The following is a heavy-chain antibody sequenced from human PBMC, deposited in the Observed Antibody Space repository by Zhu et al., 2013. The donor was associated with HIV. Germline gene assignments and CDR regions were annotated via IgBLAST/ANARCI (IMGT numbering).Heavy chain of an antibody. D-gene: IGHD3-22*01. CDR3: ARTGYDSSGSYPV. CDR1: GYTFTTYY. J-gene: IGHJ4*02. CDR2: LNPSGGST. V-gene: IGHV1-46*01. Sequence: QVQLVQSGAEVRKPGASVKLSCKASGYTFTTYYLHWVRQAPGQGPEWMGILNPSGGSTSYAQKFQGRVTMTRDTSTSTVYMELSSLRSEDTAVYYCARTGYDSSGSYPVWGQGTLVTVSS.